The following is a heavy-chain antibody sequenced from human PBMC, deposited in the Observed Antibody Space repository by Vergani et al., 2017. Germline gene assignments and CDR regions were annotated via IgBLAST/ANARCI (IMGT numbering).Heavy chain of an antibody. CDR3: VRTEXCTGIACNTRFDS. Sequence: EVQLVESGGGSVQSGGSLRLSCVASGFSFNTYCMHWVRQVPGKGLMWVARIDEYGNRATYGDFETGRFTISRDNAKNTVFLQMNNLRADDAGVYYCVRTEXCTGIACNTRFDSWGQGALVTVSS. CDR1: GFSFNTYC. CDR2: IDEYGNRA. J-gene: IGHJ5*01. D-gene: IGHD2-8*02. V-gene: IGHV3-74*03.